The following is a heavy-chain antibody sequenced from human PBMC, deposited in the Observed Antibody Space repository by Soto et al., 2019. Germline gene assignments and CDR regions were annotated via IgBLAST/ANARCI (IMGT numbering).Heavy chain of an antibody. D-gene: IGHD3-10*01. Sequence: QVQLVESGGGVVQPGRSLRLSCAASGFIFSTYLMHWVRQAPGKGLEWVAVTSYDGNTQNRNYADSVKGRFTISRDNSXAAVYLEMNSLGTEDTALYYCVGEGRVKPPHDAFDIWGPGTIVTVSS. CDR1: GFIFSTYL. CDR2: TSYDGNTQNR. CDR3: VGEGRVKPPHDAFDI. J-gene: IGHJ3*02. V-gene: IGHV3-30-3*01.